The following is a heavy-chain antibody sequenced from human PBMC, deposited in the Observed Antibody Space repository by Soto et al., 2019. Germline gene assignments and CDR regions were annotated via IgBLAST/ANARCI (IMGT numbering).Heavy chain of an antibody. V-gene: IGHV3-7*03. CDR2: IKQDGSEK. J-gene: IGHJ5*02. Sequence: GGSLRLSCAASGFTFSSYWMSWVRQAPGKGLEWVANIKQDGSEKYYVDSVKGRFTISRDNAKNSLYLQMNSLRAEDTAVYYCARDHCGGDCSEYNWFDPWGQGTLVTVSS. CDR1: GFTFSSYW. D-gene: IGHD2-21*02. CDR3: ARDHCGGDCSEYNWFDP.